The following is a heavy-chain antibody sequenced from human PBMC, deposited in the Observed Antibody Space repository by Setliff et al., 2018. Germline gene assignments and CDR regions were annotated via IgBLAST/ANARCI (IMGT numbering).Heavy chain of an antibody. D-gene: IGHD2-21*01. CDR3: AGGGDYCGGECYIPPPDSY. CDR2: ISTSSGYT. V-gene: IGHV3-21*01. CDR1: GFIFNTYT. J-gene: IGHJ4*02. Sequence: GGSLRLSCAGSGFIFNTYTMNWARQAPGKGLEWVSSISTSSGYTYYADSVKGRFTISRDNAQNSLHLQMNSLRPEDSAVYFCAGGGDYCGGECYIPPPDSYWGQGTLVTVSS.